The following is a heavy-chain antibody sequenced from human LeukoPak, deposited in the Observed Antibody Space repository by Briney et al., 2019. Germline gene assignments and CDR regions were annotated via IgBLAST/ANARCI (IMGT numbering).Heavy chain of an antibody. CDR1: GFTFSDYY. Sequence: GGSLRLSCAASGFTFSDYYMSWIRQAPGKGLEWVSYISSSGSTIYYADSLKGRFTISRDNAKNSLSLQMNSLRAEDTAVYYCARYYYDSSGYYYSDYWGQGTLVTVSS. CDR2: ISSSGSTI. CDR3: ARYYYDSSGYYYSDY. V-gene: IGHV3-11*04. J-gene: IGHJ4*02. D-gene: IGHD3-22*01.